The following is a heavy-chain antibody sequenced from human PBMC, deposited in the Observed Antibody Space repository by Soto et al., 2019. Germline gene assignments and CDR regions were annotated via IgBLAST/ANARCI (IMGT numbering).Heavy chain of an antibody. D-gene: IGHD2-15*01. Sequence: ASVKVSCKASGYTFTSYYMHWVRQAPGQGLEWMGIINPSGGSTSYAQKFQGRVTITADESTSTAYMELSSLRSEDTAVYYCARTADCSGGSCYSKFDYWGQGTLVTVSS. V-gene: IGHV1-46*01. CDR1: GYTFTSYY. CDR3: ARTADCSGGSCYSKFDY. CDR2: INPSGGST. J-gene: IGHJ4*02.